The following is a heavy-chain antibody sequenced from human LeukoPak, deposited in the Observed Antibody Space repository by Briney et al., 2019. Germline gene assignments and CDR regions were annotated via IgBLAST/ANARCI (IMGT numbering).Heavy chain of an antibody. D-gene: IGHD3-10*01. CDR3: ARDTLLWFGEQPDY. CDR1: GYTFTSYG. Sequence: ASVKVSCKASGYTFTSYGISWVRQAPGQGLEWMRWISAYNGNTNYAQKLQGRVTMTTDTSTSTAYMELRSLRSDDTAVYYCARDTLLWFGEQPDYWGQGTLVTVSS. V-gene: IGHV1-18*04. J-gene: IGHJ4*02. CDR2: ISAYNGNT.